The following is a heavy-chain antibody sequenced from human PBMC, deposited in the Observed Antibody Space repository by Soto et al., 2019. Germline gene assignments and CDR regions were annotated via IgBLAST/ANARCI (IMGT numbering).Heavy chain of an antibody. CDR2: IYDSGSS. J-gene: IGHJ4*02. V-gene: IGHV4-30-4*01. D-gene: IGHD5-12*01. CDR3: AREKGYISGPKNFDY. Sequence: PXETLYLTCTVSGSSISSGDYFWSWIRQSPGKGLEWIGYIYDSGSSYYNPSLKSRVTMSVDTSKNQFSLKLRSVTAADTAVYYCAREKGYISGPKNFDYWGQGTLVTVSS. CDR1: GSSISSGDYF.